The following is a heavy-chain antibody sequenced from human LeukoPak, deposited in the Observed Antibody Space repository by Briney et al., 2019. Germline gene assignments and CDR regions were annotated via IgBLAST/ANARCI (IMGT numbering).Heavy chain of an antibody. D-gene: IGHD4-23*01. CDR3: ARDRYTTVVTPGIASY. J-gene: IGHJ4*02. CDR1: GYTFTSYA. CDR2: INAGNGNT. V-gene: IGHV1-3*01. Sequence: VASVTVSCKASGYTFTSYAMHWVRQAPGQRLEWMGWINAGNGNTKYSQKFQGRVTITRDTSASTAYMELSSLRSEDTAVYYCARDRYTTVVTPGIASYWGQGTLVTVSS.